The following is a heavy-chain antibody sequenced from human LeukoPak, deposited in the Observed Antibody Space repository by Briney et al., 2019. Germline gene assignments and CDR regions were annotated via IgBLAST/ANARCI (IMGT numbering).Heavy chain of an antibody. J-gene: IGHJ5*02. CDR3: ARVHRPYCSSTSCYGRGWFDP. CDR1: GGSFSGYY. Sequence: SETLSLTCAVYGGSFSGYYWSWIRQPPGKGLEWIGEINHSGSTNYNPSLKSRVTISVDTSKNQFSLKLSSVTAADTAVYYCARVHRPYCSSTSCYGRGWFDPWGQGTLVTVSS. D-gene: IGHD2-2*01. V-gene: IGHV4-34*01. CDR2: INHSGST.